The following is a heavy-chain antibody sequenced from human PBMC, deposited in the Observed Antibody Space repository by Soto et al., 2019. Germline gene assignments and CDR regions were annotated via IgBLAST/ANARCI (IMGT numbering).Heavy chain of an antibody. D-gene: IGHD3-22*01. J-gene: IGHJ4*02. CDR2: IYYSGST. CDR3: ARATYYYDSSGYYGYYFDY. V-gene: IGHV4-59*01. Sequence: SETLSLTCTASGGSIISYYWSWIRQPPGKGLEWIGYIYYSGSTNYNSSLKSRVTISVDTSKNQLSLKPSSVTAADTAVYYCARATYYYDSSGYYGYYFDYWGQGTLVTVSS. CDR1: GGSIISYY.